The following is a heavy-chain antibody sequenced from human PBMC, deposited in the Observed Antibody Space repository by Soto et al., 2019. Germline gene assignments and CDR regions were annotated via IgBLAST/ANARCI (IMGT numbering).Heavy chain of an antibody. CDR3: ARVTADYYGSGSDAFDI. CDR2: IIPILGIA. V-gene: IGHV1-69*02. CDR1: GGTFSSYT. Sequence: QVQLVQSGAEVKKPGSSVKVYCKASGGTFSSYTISWVRQAPGQGLEWMGRIIPILGIANYAQKFQGRVTITADKSTSTAYMELSSLRSEDTAVYYCARVTADYYGSGSDAFDIWGQGTMVTVSS. D-gene: IGHD3-10*01. J-gene: IGHJ3*02.